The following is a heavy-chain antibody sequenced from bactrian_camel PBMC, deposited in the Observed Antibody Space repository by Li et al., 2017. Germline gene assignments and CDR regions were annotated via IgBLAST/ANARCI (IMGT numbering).Heavy chain of an antibody. CDR1: EYTFRDYC. V-gene: IGHV3S67*01. D-gene: IGHD2*01. J-gene: IGHJ4*01. Sequence: VQLVESGGGSVQTGGTLTLSCVASEYTFRDYCVGWFRQAPGKEREGVAGIRSDGRTRYANSVKGRFTISQDNVEHTLYLQMNSLKPEDTAMYYCAGDFRNHGRWDDPSEYQHWSQGTQVTVS. CDR3: AGDFRNHGRWDDPSEYQH. CDR2: IRSDGRT.